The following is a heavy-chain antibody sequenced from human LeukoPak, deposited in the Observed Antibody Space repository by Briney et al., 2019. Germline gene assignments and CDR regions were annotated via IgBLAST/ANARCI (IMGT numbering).Heavy chain of an antibody. CDR3: ARERSAVKEFDY. D-gene: IGHD6-19*01. CDR2: INHSGST. V-gene: IGHV4-34*01. CDR1: GGSFSGYY. J-gene: IGHJ4*02. Sequence: SETLSLTCAVYGGSFSGYYWSWIRQPPGKGLEWIGEINHSGSTNYNPSLKSRVTISVDTSKNQFSLKLSSVTAADTAVYYCARERSAVKEFDYWGQGTLVTVSS.